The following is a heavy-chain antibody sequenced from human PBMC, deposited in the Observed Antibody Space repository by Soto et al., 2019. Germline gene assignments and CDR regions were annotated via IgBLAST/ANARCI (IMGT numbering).Heavy chain of an antibody. Sequence: SETLSLTCTVSGGFISSYYWSWIRQPPGKGLEWIGYIYYSGSTNYNPSLKSRVTISVDTSKNQFSLKLSSVTAADTAVYYCAVEMATIRGTFDYWGQGTLVTVSS. CDR1: GGFISSYY. V-gene: IGHV4-59*01. CDR2: IYYSGST. J-gene: IGHJ4*02. D-gene: IGHD5-12*01. CDR3: AVEMATIRGTFDY.